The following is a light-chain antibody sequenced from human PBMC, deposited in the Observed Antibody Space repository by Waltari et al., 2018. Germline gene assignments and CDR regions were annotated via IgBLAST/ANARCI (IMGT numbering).Light chain of an antibody. CDR3: AAWDNSLSSDV. CDR1: SSNIGTNY. Sequence: QSVLTQPPSASGAPGQSVTISCSGSSSNIGTNYVYWYQQLPGTAPKLLIYYSNQLPSVVPARFSGSKYGTSSSLSITGLRSEDEADYYCAAWDNSLSSDVFGSGTRLTVL. J-gene: IGLJ6*01. V-gene: IGLV1-47*02. CDR2: YSN.